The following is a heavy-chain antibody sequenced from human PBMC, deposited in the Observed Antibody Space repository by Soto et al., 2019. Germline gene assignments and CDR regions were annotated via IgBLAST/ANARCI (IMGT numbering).Heavy chain of an antibody. V-gene: IGHV1-2*02. J-gene: IGHJ4*02. CDR1: GYTFTGYY. Sequence: GASVKVSCKASGYTFTGYYMHWVRQAPGQGLEWMGWINPNSGGTNYAQKFQGRVTMTRDTSISTAYMELSRLRSDDTAVYYCAASRGYCSSTSCYNSPFDYWGQGTLVTVS. CDR2: INPNSGGT. D-gene: IGHD2-2*02. CDR3: AASRGYCSSTSCYNSPFDY.